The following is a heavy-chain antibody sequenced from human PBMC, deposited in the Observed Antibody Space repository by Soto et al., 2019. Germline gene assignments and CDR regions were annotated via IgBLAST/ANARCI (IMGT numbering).Heavy chain of an antibody. CDR3: ARRLYIGRVEMATTLFDY. J-gene: IGHJ4*02. D-gene: IGHD5-12*01. CDR2: IIPIFGTA. V-gene: IGHV1-69*13. CDR1: GGTLGSYA. Sequence: SSVKGSCKASGGTLGSYATSWARQAPGQGREGMGGIIPIFGTANYAQKFQGRFTITEDESTSTAYMELSSLRSEDTAVYYCARRLYIGRVEMATTLFDYWGQGTLVGISS.